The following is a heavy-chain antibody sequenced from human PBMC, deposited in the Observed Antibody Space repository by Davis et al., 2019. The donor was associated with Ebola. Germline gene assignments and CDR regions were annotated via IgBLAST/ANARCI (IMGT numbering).Heavy chain of an antibody. CDR1: GFILSRYA. CDR3: ARVQNYDFWSGLGY. V-gene: IGHV3-30-3*01. D-gene: IGHD3-3*01. CDR2: ISYDGSNE. J-gene: IGHJ4*02. Sequence: PGGSLRLSCAASGFILSRYAMHWVRQAPGKGLEWLAVISYDGSNEYYAVSVKGRFIVSRDNSKNTLSLQMNSLRGEDTAVYYCARVQNYDFWSGLGYWGQGVLVTVSS.